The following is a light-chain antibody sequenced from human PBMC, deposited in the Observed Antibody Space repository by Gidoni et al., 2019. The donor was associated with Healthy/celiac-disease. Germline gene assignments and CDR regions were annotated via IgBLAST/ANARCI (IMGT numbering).Light chain of an antibody. Sequence: DIQLTQSASFLSASVGDRVTITCRASQGISSYLAWYQQKPGKAPKLLIYAASTLQSGVPSRFSGSGSGTEFTLTISSLQPEDFATYYCQQLNSYPPWTFXQXTKLEIK. CDR3: QQLNSYPPWT. CDR1: QGISSY. V-gene: IGKV1-9*01. CDR2: AAS. J-gene: IGKJ1*01.